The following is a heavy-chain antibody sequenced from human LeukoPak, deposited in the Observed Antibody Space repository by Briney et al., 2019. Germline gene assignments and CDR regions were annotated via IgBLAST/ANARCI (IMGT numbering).Heavy chain of an antibody. CDR3: ARGGGTTRWDY. CDR1: GFTFSSYS. D-gene: IGHD1-7*01. J-gene: IGHJ4*02. V-gene: IGHV3-21*01. CDR2: ISSSRYI. Sequence: GGSLRLSCAASGFTFSSYSMNWVRQAPGKGLEWVTSISSSRYIYYADSVKGRFTISRDNAKNSLYLQMNSLRAEDTAVYYCARGGGTTRWDYWGQGTLVTVSS.